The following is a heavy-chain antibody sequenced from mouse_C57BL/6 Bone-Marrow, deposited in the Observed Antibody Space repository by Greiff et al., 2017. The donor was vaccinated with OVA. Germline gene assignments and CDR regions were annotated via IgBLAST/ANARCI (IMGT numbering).Heavy chain of an antibody. CDR3: VRHDGSSYGDWFAY. D-gene: IGHD1-1*01. Sequence: EVLLVESGGGLVQPKGSLKLSCAASGFSFNTYAMNWVRQAPGKGLEWVARIRSKSNNYATYYADSVKDRFTISRDDSESMLYLQMNNLKTEDTAMYYCVRHDGSSYGDWFAYWGQGTLVTVSA. V-gene: IGHV10-1*01. J-gene: IGHJ3*01. CDR1: GFSFNTYA. CDR2: IRSKSNNYAT.